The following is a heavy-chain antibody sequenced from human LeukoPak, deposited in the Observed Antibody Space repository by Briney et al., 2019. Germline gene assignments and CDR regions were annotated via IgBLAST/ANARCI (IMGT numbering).Heavy chain of an antibody. J-gene: IGHJ4*02. Sequence: SETLSLTCTVSGGSISSYYWSWIRQPPGKGLEWIGYIYYSGSTNYNPSLKSRVTISVDTSKNQFSLKLSSVTAADTAVYYCTRESPVFDYWGQGTLVTVSS. V-gene: IGHV4-59*01. CDR1: GGSISSYY. CDR3: TRESPVFDY. CDR2: IYYSGST.